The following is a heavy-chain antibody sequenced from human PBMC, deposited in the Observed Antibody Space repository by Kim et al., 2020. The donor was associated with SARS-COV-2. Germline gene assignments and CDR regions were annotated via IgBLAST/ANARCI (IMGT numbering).Heavy chain of an antibody. J-gene: IGHJ4*01. CDR1: GGSFSGYY. D-gene: IGHD3-22*01. Sequence: SETLSLTCAVYGGSFSGYYWSWIRQPPGKGLEWIGEINHSGSTNYNPSLKSRVTISVDTSKNQFSLKLSSVTAADTAVYYCARVRYYYDSSGSMGGRFD. CDR3: ARVRYYYDSSGSMGGRFD. CDR2: INHSGST. V-gene: IGHV4-34*01.